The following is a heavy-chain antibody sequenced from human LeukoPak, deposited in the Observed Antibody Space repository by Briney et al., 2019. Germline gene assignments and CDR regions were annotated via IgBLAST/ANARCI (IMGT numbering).Heavy chain of an antibody. V-gene: IGHV1-18*01. CDR1: GYSFINYG. CDR2: ISARNGQT. J-gene: IGHJ6*02. D-gene: IGHD3/OR15-3a*01. CDR3: ARDPGEDWLSHSHYYGMDV. Sequence: ASVKVSCKASGYSFINYGISWVRQAPGQGLEWMGWISARNGQTLNAEKFRDRVTMTIDTSTTTAYMELWSLRSDDTAVYYCARDPGEDWLSHSHYYGMDVWGQGTTVTVSS.